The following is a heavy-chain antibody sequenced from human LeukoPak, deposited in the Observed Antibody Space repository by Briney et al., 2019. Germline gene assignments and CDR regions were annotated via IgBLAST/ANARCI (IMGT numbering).Heavy chain of an antibody. CDR3: ARDRGYCSSTSCYYYFDY. CDR2: INPNSGGT. J-gene: IGHJ4*02. CDR1: GYTFTGYY. D-gene: IGHD2-2*01. Sequence: ASVKVSCKASGYTFTGYYMHWVRQAPGQGLEWMGWINPNSGGTNYAQKFQGRVTMTRDTSTSTAYMELSRLRSDDTAVYYCARDRGYCSSTSCYYYFDYWGQGTLVTVSS. V-gene: IGHV1-2*02.